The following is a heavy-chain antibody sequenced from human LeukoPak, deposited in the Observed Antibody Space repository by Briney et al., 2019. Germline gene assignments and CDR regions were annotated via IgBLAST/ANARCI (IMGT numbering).Heavy chain of an antibody. V-gene: IGHV3-33*01. J-gene: IGHJ4*02. Sequence: PAGGSLRLSCAASGFTLSSYDMHWVRQAPGKGLEWVAVIWYDGSNINYGDSVKGRFAISRDNSRNTLYLQMNSLRAEDTALYYCAREPTTLNGYSVSRRHHYFDHWGQGALVIVSS. CDR2: IWYDGSNI. CDR1: GFTLSSYD. CDR3: AREPTTLNGYSVSRRHHYFDH. D-gene: IGHD5-24*01.